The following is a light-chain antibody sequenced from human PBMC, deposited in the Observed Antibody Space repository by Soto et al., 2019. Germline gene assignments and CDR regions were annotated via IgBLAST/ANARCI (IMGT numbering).Light chain of an antibody. V-gene: IGKV3-20*01. CDR3: QQFDSEPFT. CDR1: QSVSSTY. J-gene: IGKJ3*01. Sequence: EIVLMQSPGTLSVSPGETATLSCRASQSVSSTYLAWYQQKPGQAPRLLISGAAGRAPGIPDRFSVSGSGTEFTLSIRRLEPEDFAVYYCQQFDSEPFTFGPGTKVDIK. CDR2: GAA.